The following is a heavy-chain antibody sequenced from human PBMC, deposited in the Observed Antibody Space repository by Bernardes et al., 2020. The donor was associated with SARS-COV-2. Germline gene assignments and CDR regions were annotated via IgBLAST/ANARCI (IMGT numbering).Heavy chain of an antibody. CDR1: GYSFTSYW. V-gene: IGHV5-51*01. J-gene: IGHJ6*02. CDR2: IYPGDSDT. D-gene: IGHD5-12*01. CDR3: ARHRFGYSGYYYYYGMDV. Sequence: GESLNLSCKGSGYSFTSYWIGWVRQMPGTGLEWMGIIYPGDSDTRYSPSFQGQVTISADKSISTAYLQWSSLKASDTAMYYCARHRFGYSGYYYYYGMDVWGQGTTVTVSS.